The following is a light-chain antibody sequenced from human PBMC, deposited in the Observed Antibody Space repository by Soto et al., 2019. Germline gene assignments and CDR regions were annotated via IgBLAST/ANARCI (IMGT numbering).Light chain of an antibody. CDR1: SSDVGAYDY. V-gene: IGLV2-8*01. J-gene: IGLJ3*02. CDR2: EGT. CDR3: CSHAGSSSWV. Sequence: QSVLTQPPSASGSPGQSVTISCTGTSSDVGAYDYVCWYQQHPGKAPKLMIYEGTKRPPGVSDRFSGSESGNTASLTISGLQTEDEADYYCCSHAGSSSWVFGGGTKLTVL.